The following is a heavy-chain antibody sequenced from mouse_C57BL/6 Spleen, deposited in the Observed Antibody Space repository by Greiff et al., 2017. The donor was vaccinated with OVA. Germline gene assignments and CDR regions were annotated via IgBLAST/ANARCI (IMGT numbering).Heavy chain of an antibody. CDR1: GYSFTGYY. CDR2: INPSTGGT. D-gene: IGHD2-4*01. V-gene: IGHV1-42*01. CDR3: ARSFDSWFAY. J-gene: IGHJ3*01. Sequence: EVQLQQSGPELVKPGASVKISCKASGYSFTGYYMNWVKQSPEKSLEWIGEINPSTGGTTYNQKFKAKATLTVDKSSSTAYMQLKSLTSEDSAVYYCARSFDSWFAYWGQGTLVTVSA.